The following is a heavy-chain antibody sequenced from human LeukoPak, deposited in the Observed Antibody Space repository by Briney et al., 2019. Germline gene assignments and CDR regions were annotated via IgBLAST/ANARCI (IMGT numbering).Heavy chain of an antibody. CDR2: VSGSGRNT. CDR1: GFSFSSYG. D-gene: IGHD1-26*01. V-gene: IGHV3-23*01. CDR3: VKSRRVGANQRGLFDY. Sequence: GRSLRLSCAASGFSFSSYGMHWVRQAPGKGLEWVSSVSGSGRNTFYPDSVEGRFTISRDNSKNTVYLQMNSLRADDTAVYYCVKSRRVGANQRGLFDYWGQGTLVTVSP. J-gene: IGHJ4*02.